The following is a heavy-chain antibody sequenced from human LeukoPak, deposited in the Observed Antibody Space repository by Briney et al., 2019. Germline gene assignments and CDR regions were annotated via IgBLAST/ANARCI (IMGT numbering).Heavy chain of an antibody. V-gene: IGHV1-2*02. CDR1: GYTFTGYY. J-gene: IGHJ4*02. Sequence: ASVKVSCKASGYTFTGYYMHWVRQAPGQGLEWMGWINPNSGGTNYAQKFQGRVTMTRDTSINTAYMELSRLRSDDTAVYYCARFIAAAARGSNFDYWGQGTLVTVSS. CDR2: INPNSGGT. CDR3: ARFIAAAARGSNFDY. D-gene: IGHD6-13*01.